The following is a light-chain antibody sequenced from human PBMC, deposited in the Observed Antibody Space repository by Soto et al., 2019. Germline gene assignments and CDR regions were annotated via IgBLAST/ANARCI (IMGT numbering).Light chain of an antibody. CDR1: QTGGSRY. CDR2: AAS. Sequence: EIVLTQSPGTLSLSAGETASLSCISSQTGGSRYLAWYQQKRGQAPRLLIYAASSRATGVPDRFSGSGSGTDFTLTIRRLEPEDFAVYYCQQYDSTVWTFGQGTKVDIK. J-gene: IGKJ1*01. CDR3: QQYDSTVWT. V-gene: IGKV3-20*01.